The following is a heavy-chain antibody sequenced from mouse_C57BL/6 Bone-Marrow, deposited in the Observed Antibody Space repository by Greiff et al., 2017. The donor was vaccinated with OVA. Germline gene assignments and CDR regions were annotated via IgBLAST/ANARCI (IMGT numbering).Heavy chain of an antibody. CDR3: ARSGPYYYGSSYDDY. J-gene: IGHJ2*01. V-gene: IGHV1-82*01. D-gene: IGHD1-1*01. Sequence: VQLQQSGPELVKPGASVKISCKASGYAFSSSWMNWVKQRPGKGLEWIGRIYPGDGDTNYNGKFKGKATLTADKSSSTAYMQLSSLTSEDSAVYFCARSGPYYYGSSYDDYWGQGTTLTVSS. CDR2: IYPGDGDT. CDR1: GYAFSSSW.